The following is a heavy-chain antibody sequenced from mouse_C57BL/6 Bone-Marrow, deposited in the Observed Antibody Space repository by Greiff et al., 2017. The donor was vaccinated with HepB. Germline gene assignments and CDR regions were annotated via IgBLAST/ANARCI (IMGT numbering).Heavy chain of an antibody. CDR2: INPGSGGT. CDR1: GYAFTNYL. D-gene: IGHD3-2*02. CDR3: ARGDSSGYTDFDY. V-gene: IGHV1-54*01. J-gene: IGHJ2*01. Sequence: QVVESGAELVRPGTSVKVSCKASGYAFTNYLIEWVKQRPGQGLEWIGVINPGSGGTNYNEKFKGKATLTADKSSSTAYMQLSSLTSEDSAVYFCARGDSSGYTDFDYWGQGTTLTVSS.